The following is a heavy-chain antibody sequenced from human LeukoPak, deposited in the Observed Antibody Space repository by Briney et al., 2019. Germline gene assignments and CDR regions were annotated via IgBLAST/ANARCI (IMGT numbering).Heavy chain of an antibody. CDR1: GFTSSTYW. CDR2: INSDGSST. Sequence: PGGPQILSWAAPGFTSSTYWIHWARQPQGKGRCWVSRINSDGSSTAYADSVKGRFTISRDNARNTVDLQLSSLRVDDTAVYYCVRASNSAATPGYWGQGTLVTVSS. D-gene: IGHD6-13*01. J-gene: IGHJ4*02. CDR3: VRASNSAATPGY. V-gene: IGHV3-74*01.